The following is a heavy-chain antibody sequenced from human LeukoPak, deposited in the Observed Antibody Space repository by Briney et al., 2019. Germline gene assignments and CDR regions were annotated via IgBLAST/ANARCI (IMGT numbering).Heavy chain of an antibody. CDR2: INPNSGGT. CDR3: TRSDSSGYYGGGY. V-gene: IGHV1-2*02. J-gene: IGHJ4*02. D-gene: IGHD3-22*01. Sequence: ASVKVSCKASGYTFTKYAMNWVRQAPGQGREWMGWINPNSGGTNYAQKFQGRVTMTRDTSISTAYMGLSRLRSDDTAVYYCTRSDSSGYYGGGYWGQGTLVTVSS. CDR1: GYTFTKYA.